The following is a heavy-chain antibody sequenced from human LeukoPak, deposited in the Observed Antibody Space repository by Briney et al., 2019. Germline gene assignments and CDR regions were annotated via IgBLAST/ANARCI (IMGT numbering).Heavy chain of an antibody. CDR3: ARDHDGSGSYRPAGWFDP. D-gene: IGHD3-10*01. CDR2: ISSSSSYI. CDR1: GFTFSSYA. J-gene: IGHJ5*02. V-gene: IGHV3-21*01. Sequence: PGGSLRLSCAASGFTFSSYAMSWVRQAPGKGLEWVSSISSSSSYIYYADSVKGRFTISRDNAKNSLYLQMNSLRAEDTAVYYCARDHDGSGSYRPAGWFDPWGQGTLVTVSS.